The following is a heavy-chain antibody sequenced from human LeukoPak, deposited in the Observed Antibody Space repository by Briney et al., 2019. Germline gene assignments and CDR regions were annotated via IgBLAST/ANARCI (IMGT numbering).Heavy chain of an antibody. J-gene: IGHJ6*04. V-gene: IGHV1-18*04. CDR3: ARVEVGMGPYYYYGMDV. CDR1: GYTFTSHG. Sequence: GASAKVACKASGYTFTSHGSSWVRPAPGQGLEWIGWISAYDVNTNYALKFQGRVTMTTATSTSTAYMELRSLRSDDTAVYYCARVEVGMGPYYYYGMDVWGKGTTVTVSS. D-gene: IGHD1-14*01. CDR2: ISAYDVNT.